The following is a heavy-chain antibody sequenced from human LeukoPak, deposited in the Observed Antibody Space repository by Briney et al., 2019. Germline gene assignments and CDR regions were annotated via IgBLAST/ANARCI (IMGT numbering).Heavy chain of an antibody. V-gene: IGHV4-34*01. CDR2: INHSGST. CDR1: GGSFTDDY. CDR3: ARDQMWVRGVIIGRSDAFDI. J-gene: IGHJ3*02. D-gene: IGHD3-10*01. Sequence: SETLSLTCAVYGGSFTDDYWSWIRQPPGKGLEWIGEINHSGSTNYNPSLKSRVTISVDTSKNQFSLKLSSVTAADTAVYYCARDQMWVRGVIIGRSDAFDIWGQGTMVTVSS.